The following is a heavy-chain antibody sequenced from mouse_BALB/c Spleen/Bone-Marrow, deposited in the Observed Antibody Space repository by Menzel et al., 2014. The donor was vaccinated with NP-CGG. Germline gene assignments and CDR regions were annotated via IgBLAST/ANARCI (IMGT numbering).Heavy chain of an antibody. CDR3: ARDSNDY. CDR2: INSNGGST. J-gene: IGHJ2*01. CDR1: GFTFSSYG. V-gene: IGHV5-6-3*01. Sequence: EVQLVESGGGLVQPGGSLKLSCAASGFTFSSYGMSWVRQTPDKRLELVATINSNGGSTYYPDSVKGRFTISRDNAKNTLYLQMSSLKSEDIAMYYCARDSNDYWGQGTTLTVSS.